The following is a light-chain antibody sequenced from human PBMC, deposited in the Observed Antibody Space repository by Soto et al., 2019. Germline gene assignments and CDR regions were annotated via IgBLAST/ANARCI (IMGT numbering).Light chain of an antibody. CDR2: EVT. J-gene: IGLJ2*01. CDR3: SSYTSSSTLAGLV. Sequence: QSALTQPASVSGSPGQSITISCTGTSSDVGGYNYVSWYQHHPGKAPKLMIYEVTNRPSGVSNRFSASKSGNTASLTISGLQAEDEADYYCSSYTSSSTLAGLVFGGGTKLTVL. CDR1: SSDVGGYNY. V-gene: IGLV2-14*01.